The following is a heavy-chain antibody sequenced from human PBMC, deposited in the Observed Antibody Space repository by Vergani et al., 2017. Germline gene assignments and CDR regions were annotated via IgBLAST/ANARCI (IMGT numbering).Heavy chain of an antibody. CDR2: IDWDDDK. D-gene: IGHD6-13*01. CDR3: ARGGYSSSWFFDP. CDR1: GFSLSTSGMR. Sequence: QVTLKESGPALVKPTQTLTLTSTFSGFSLSTSGMRVSWIRQPPGKALEWLARIDWDDDKFYSTSLKTRLTISKDTSKNQVVLTMTNMDPVDTATYYCARGGYSSSWFFDPWGQGTLVTVSS. J-gene: IGHJ5*02. V-gene: IGHV2-70*04.